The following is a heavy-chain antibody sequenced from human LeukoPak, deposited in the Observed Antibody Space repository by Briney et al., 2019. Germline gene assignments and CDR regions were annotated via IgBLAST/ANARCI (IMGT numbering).Heavy chain of an antibody. CDR3: ARSEGIAVAGITDY. CDR1: GFTFSSYG. V-gene: IGHV3-33*01. J-gene: IGHJ4*02. CDR2: IWYDGSNK. Sequence: GGSLRLSCAASGFTFSSYGMHWVRQAPGKGLEWVAVIWYDGSNKYYADSVKGRFTISRGNSKNTLYLQMNSLRAEDTAVYYCARSEGIAVAGITDYWGQGTLVTVSS. D-gene: IGHD6-19*01.